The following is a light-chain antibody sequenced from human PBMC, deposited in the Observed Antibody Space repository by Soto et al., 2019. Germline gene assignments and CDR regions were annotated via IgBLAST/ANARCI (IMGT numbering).Light chain of an antibody. J-gene: IGLJ2*01. CDR2: SNN. V-gene: IGLV1-44*01. Sequence: QSVLTQPPSASGTPGQRVTISCSGSSSNIGSNCVNWYRQLPGTAPKLLIYSNNQRPSGVPDRFSGSKFGTSASLAISGLQSEDEADYYCAAWDDSLNGVVFGGGTKLTVL. CDR1: SSNIGSNC. CDR3: AAWDDSLNGVV.